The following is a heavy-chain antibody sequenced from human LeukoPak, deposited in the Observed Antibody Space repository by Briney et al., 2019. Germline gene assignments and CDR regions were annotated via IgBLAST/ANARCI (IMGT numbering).Heavy chain of an antibody. Sequence: ETLSLTCTVSGGSISSGDYYWSWVRQAPGKGLEWISTISGNGGNTYYADSVKGRFTISRDNSKDTLYLQMNSLRAEDTAVYYCAKDQRHERCIGICSSGIDYWGQGTLVTVSS. CDR1: GGSISSGDYY. D-gene: IGHD2-8*01. J-gene: IGHJ4*02. V-gene: IGHV3-23*01. CDR3: AKDQRHERCIGICSSGIDY. CDR2: ISGNGGNT.